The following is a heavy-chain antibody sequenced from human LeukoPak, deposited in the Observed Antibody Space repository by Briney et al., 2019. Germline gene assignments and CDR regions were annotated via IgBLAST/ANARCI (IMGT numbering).Heavy chain of an antibody. J-gene: IGHJ4*02. CDR3: AKVINSGYYYYFDY. D-gene: IGHD3-22*01. V-gene: IGHV3-23*01. Sequence: GGSLRLSCAGSGLTFSSYAMSWVRQAPGKGLEWVSAISHSSSGTYYVDSVKGRFTISRDNSKNTLYMQMNSLRAEDTAVYYCAKVINSGYYYYFDYRGQGTLVTVSS. CDR1: GLTFSSYA. CDR2: ISHSSSGT.